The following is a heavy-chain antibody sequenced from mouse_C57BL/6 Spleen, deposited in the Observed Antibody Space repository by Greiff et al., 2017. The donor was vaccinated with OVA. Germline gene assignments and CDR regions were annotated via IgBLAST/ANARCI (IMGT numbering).Heavy chain of an antibody. CDR3: ARRGGDYGSSYEDWYFDV. CDR2: IYWDDDK. CDR1: GFSLSTSGMG. V-gene: IGHV8-12*01. J-gene: IGHJ1*03. D-gene: IGHD1-1*01. Sequence: QVTLKVSGPGILQSSQTLSLTCSFSGFSLSTSGMGVSWIRQPSGKGLEWLAHIYWDDDKRYNPSLKSRLTISKDTSRNQVFLKITSVDTADTATYYCARRGGDYGSSYEDWYFDVWGTGTTVTVSS.